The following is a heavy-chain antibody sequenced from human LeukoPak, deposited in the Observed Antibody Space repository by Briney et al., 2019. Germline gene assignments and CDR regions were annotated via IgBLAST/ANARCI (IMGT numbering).Heavy chain of an antibody. V-gene: IGHV3-11*04. CDR1: GFAFSDYY. J-gene: IGHJ3*02. CDR3: ARDSMDLGNSDAFDI. CDR2: ISSSGSTI. Sequence: GGSLRLSCAASGFAFSDYYMSWIRQAPGKGLEWVSYISSSGSTIYYADSVKGRFTISRDNARNSLYLQMNSLRAEDTAVYYCARDSMDLGNSDAFDIWGQGTMVTVSS. D-gene: IGHD3-10*01.